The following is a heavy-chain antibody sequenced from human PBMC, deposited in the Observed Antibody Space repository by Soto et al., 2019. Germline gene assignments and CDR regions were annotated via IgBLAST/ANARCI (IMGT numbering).Heavy chain of an antibody. CDR2: FTGGGDST. J-gene: IGHJ4*02. CDR1: GFTFSSYA. D-gene: IGHD5-18*01. CDR3: AKVRVLGNSHVDS. V-gene: IGHV3-23*01. Sequence: EVQLLESGGGLVQPGGSLRLSCAASGFTFSSYAMSWVRQAPGKGLEWVSGFTGGGDSTSYATSVKGRFTISRDNSKNTLFLKMNSMRAEDTAIYYCAKVRVLGNSHVDSWGQGTLVTVSS.